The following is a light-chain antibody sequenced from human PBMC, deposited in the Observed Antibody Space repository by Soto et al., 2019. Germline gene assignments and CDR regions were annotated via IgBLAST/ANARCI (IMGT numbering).Light chain of an antibody. CDR1: QSFKSSY. CDR3: QLYRT. V-gene: IGKV3D-20*02. J-gene: IGKJ1*01. CDR2: GGS. Sequence: EIVMTQSLATLSVSPGYIATLSCRASQSFKSSYLAWYQQKPGQAPKLLIHGGSTRATGISDRFSGSGSGTDFTLTISRLEPEDFAVYYCQLYRTVGQGTKVEIK.